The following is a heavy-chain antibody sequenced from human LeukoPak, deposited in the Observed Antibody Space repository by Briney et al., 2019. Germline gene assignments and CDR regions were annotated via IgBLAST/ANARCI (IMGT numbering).Heavy chain of an antibody. CDR3: ARAPGTGYYLAEYFQH. CDR2: IWYDGTNK. Sequence: PGGSLRLSCAASGFTFSSCGMHWVRQAPGKGLEWMSVIWYDGTNKYYADSVKGRFTISRDNSKNTLYLQMNSLRAEDTAVYYCARAPGTGYYLAEYFQHWGQGTLVTVSS. J-gene: IGHJ1*01. V-gene: IGHV3-33*01. CDR1: GFTFSSCG. D-gene: IGHD3/OR15-3a*01.